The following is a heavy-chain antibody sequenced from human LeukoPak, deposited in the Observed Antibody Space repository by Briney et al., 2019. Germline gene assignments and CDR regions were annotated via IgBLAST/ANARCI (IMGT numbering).Heavy chain of an antibody. CDR3: ARSVAGGRRGFDY. D-gene: IGHD6-19*01. CDR2: IKQDGSEK. Sequence: GGSLRLSCAASGFTFSNAWMSWVRQAPGKGLEWVANIKQDGSEKYYVDSVKGRFTISRDNARNSLYLQMNSLRAEDTAVYYCARSVAGGRRGFDYWGQGALVTVSS. CDR1: GFTFSNAW. V-gene: IGHV3-7*01. J-gene: IGHJ4*02.